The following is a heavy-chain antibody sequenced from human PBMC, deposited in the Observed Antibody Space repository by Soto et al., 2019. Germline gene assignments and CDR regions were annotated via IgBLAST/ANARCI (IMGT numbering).Heavy chain of an antibody. CDR3: PRVGSGXIXNWFXX. V-gene: IGHV4-59*01. D-gene: IGHD2-15*01. CDR1: GGSISSYY. CDR2: IYYSGST. J-gene: IGHJ5*02. Sequence: SETLSLTCTVSGGSISSYYWSWIRQPPGKGLEWIGDIYYSGSTNYNPSLKSRVTISGDTSKNQFSLKLSSVTAADTAVYYCPRVGSGXIXNWFXXWXQGXLVTVS.